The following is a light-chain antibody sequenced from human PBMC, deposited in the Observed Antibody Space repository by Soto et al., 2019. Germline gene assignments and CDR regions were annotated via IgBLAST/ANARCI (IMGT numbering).Light chain of an antibody. CDR3: QQYGDSPVT. J-gene: IGKJ1*01. CDR2: DAS. CDR1: QSVNFY. Sequence: EIVLTQSPGSLSLSPGERATLSCRASQSVNFYLAWCQQKPGQAPRLLISDASSRATDVPDRFSGSGSGTDFSLTISRLEPEDFAVYYCQQYGDSPVTFGQGTKVDIK. V-gene: IGKV3-20*01.